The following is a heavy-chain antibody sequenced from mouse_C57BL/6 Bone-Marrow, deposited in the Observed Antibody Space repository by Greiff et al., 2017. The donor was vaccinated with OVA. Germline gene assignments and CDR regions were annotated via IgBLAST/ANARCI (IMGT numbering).Heavy chain of an antibody. Sequence: QVQLQQSGAELARPGASVKLSCKASGYTFTSYGISWVKQRTGQGLEWIGEIYPRSGNTYYNEKFKGKATLTADKSSSPAYMELRSLTSEDSAVYFCAPLYGSLFAYWGQGTLVTVSA. CDR1: GYTFTSYG. CDR2: IYPRSGNT. D-gene: IGHD1-1*01. CDR3: APLYGSLFAY. V-gene: IGHV1-81*01. J-gene: IGHJ3*01.